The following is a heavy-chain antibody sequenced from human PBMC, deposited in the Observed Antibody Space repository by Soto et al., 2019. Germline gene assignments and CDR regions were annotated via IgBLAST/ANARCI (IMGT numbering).Heavy chain of an antibody. J-gene: IGHJ6*02. CDR2: IESGGST. D-gene: IGHD2-15*01. CDR3: AKDLGPLGLLNYYFYGLDV. V-gene: IGHV3-53*02. Sequence: EVHLVETGGGVIQRGGSLRLSCNASGFTVSSSYMSWVRQAPGMGLEWVAVIESGGSTHYADSVKGRFTISRDNSKNMIYLQLHTLRAEDTAVYYCAKDLGPLGLLNYYFYGLDVWGQGTTVTVSS. CDR1: GFTVSSSY.